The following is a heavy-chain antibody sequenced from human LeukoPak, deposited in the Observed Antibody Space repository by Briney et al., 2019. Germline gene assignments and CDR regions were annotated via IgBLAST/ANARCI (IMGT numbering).Heavy chain of an antibody. V-gene: IGHV3-23*01. Sequence: EGSLRLSCAASGFTFSSYAMSWVRQAPGKGLEWVSGISGSGGSTYYADSVKGRFTISRDNSKNMLHLQMNSLRAEDTAVYYCANSYYDSSGYYYVNYMDVWGKGTTVTVSS. CDR2: ISGSGGST. CDR1: GFTFSSYA. D-gene: IGHD3-22*01. CDR3: ANSYYDSSGYYYVNYMDV. J-gene: IGHJ6*03.